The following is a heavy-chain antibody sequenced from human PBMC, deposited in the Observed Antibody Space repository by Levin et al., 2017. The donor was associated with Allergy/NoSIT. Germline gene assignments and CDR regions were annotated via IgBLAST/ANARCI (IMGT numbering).Heavy chain of an antibody. D-gene: IGHD6-19*01. CDR3: AMLSSGGTGGPHAFDI. J-gene: IGHJ3*02. CDR2: IDPSDSYI. CDR1: GYSFTSYW. V-gene: IGHV5-10-1*01. Sequence: GESLKISCKGSGYSFTSYWISWVRQMPGKGLEWMGRIDPSDSYINYSPSFQGHVTISADKSISTAYVQWSSLKASDTAIYYCAMLSSGGTGGPHAFDIWGQGPMVTVSS.